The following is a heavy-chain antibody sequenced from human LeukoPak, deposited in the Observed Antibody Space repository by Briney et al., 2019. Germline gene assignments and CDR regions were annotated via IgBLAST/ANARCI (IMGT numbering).Heavy chain of an antibody. V-gene: IGHV3-53*01. D-gene: IGHD2-15*01. J-gene: IGHJ4*02. CDR2: IYSDGNR. Sequence: QTGGSLRLSCAASGFVFTTNYLSWVRQAPGKGLEWVSIIYSDGNRYYADSVKGRFTISRDYSTNTLYLQMNSLRIEDTAMYYCARDGGYVVYWDQGTLVTVSS. CDR1: GFVFTTNY. CDR3: ARDGGYVVY.